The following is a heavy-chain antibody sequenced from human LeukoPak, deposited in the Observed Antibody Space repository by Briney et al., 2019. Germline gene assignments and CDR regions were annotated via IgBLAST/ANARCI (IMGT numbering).Heavy chain of an antibody. V-gene: IGHV3-64*01. D-gene: IGHD4-23*01. CDR3: ARQHMVGTSSGLRARPFYY. CDR1: GFTFSSYA. J-gene: IGHJ4*02. CDR2: IISMGGST. Sequence: GGSLRLSCAASGFTFSSYAMHWVRQAPGKGLEYVSAIISMGGSTYYANSVKGRFTISRDNSKNTLYLQMNRLRADDTAVYYCARQHMVGTSSGLRARPFYYWGQGTLVTVSS.